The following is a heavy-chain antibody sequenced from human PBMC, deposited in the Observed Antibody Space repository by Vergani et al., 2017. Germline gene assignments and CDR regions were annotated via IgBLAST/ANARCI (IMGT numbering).Heavy chain of an antibody. V-gene: IGHV3-23*01. Sequence: EVQLLESGGGLVQPGGSLRLSCVASGFTFSSYAMSWVRQAPGKGLEWVSSISGSGGSTYYADSVKGRFTISRDNSKNTLYLQMNSLRAEDTAVYYCARLNRRSSGWDGPSDYWGQGTLVTVSS. CDR3: ARLNRRSSGWDGPSDY. CDR2: ISGSGGST. J-gene: IGHJ4*02. CDR1: GFTFSSYA. D-gene: IGHD6-19*01.